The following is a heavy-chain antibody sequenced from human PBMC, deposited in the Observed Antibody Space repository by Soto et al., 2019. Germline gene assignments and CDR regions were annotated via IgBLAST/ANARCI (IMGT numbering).Heavy chain of an antibody. V-gene: IGHV3-21*01. CDR3: ARDWFAYDSSGFLVHYGMDV. CDR2: ISSSSSYI. Sequence: EVQLVESGGGLVKPGGSLRLSCAASGFTFSSYSMNWVRQAPGKGLEWVSSISSSSSYIYYADSVKGRFTISRDNAKNSLYLQMNSLRAEDTAVYYCARDWFAYDSSGFLVHYGMDVWGQGTTVTVSS. D-gene: IGHD3-22*01. CDR1: GFTFSSYS. J-gene: IGHJ6*02.